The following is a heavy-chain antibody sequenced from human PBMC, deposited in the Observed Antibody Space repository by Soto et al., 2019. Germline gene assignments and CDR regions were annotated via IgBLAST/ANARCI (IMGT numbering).Heavy chain of an antibody. Sequence: PXGSLRLSCAASGFTFSRYGMHWVRQAPGKGLEWVAVTLYDGSDKYYADSVKGRFTISRDNSKKTLYLQMSSLRAEDTAVYYCAKDLSSSFDAFDFWGQGKMVTVSS. CDR2: TLYDGSDK. V-gene: IGHV3-33*06. J-gene: IGHJ3*01. CDR3: AKDLSSSFDAFDF. D-gene: IGHD6-13*01. CDR1: GFTFSRYG.